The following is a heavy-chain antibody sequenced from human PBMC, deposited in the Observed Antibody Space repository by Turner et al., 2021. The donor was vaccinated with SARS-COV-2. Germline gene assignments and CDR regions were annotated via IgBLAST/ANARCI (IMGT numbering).Heavy chain of an antibody. D-gene: IGHD4-17*01. CDR1: GFTFSSHG. CDR2: IWYDGSNK. Sequence: QVQLVESGGGVVQPGRSLRLSCAASGFTFSSHGMHWVPQAPGKGLEWVAVIWYDGSNKYYADSVKGRLTISRDNYKNTLYLQMNSLRAEDTAVYYCAREGDYGGNSGGFDYWGQGTLVTVSS. CDR3: AREGDYGGNSGGFDY. V-gene: IGHV3-33*01. J-gene: IGHJ4*02.